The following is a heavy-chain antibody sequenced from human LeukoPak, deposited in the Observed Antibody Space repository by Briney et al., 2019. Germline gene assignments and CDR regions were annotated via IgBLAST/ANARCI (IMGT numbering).Heavy chain of an antibody. Sequence: GASLRLSCAASGFTFSSFAMSWVRQAPGRGLEWVSSISGSGASTYYADSVKGRFTISRDNSRNTLYLQMSSLRAEDTAVYYCAKSHSVAVAGTYSTYYFDSWGQGTLVTVSS. V-gene: IGHV3-23*01. CDR2: ISGSGAST. D-gene: IGHD6-19*01. CDR3: AKSHSVAVAGTYSTYYFDS. J-gene: IGHJ4*02. CDR1: GFTFSSFA.